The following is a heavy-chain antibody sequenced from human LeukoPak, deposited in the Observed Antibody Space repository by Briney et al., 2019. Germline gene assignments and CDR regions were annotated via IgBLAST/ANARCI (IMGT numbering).Heavy chain of an antibody. J-gene: IGHJ4*02. CDR2: IKSDGTIT. Sequence: HSGGSLRLSCAASGFTFSSYWMPWVRQAPGKGLVWVSRIKSDGTITNYADSVKGRFTISRDSAKNTLYLQMISLRAEDTAVYYCVRVAGYSSGWYDYWGQGTLVTVSS. D-gene: IGHD6-19*01. CDR1: GFTFSSYW. CDR3: VRVAGYSSGWYDY. V-gene: IGHV3-74*01.